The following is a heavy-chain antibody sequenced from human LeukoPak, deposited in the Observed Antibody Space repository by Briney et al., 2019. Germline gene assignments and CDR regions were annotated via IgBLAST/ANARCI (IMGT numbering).Heavy chain of an antibody. Sequence: GGSLRLSCAASGFTFSSYGMHWVRQAPGKGLEWVAFIRYDGSNKYYADSVKGRFTISRDNSKNTLYLQMNSLRAEDTAVYYCANVAAAGLLDYFDYWGQGTLVTVSS. CDR2: IRYDGSNK. CDR1: GFTFSSYG. CDR3: ANVAAAGLLDYFDY. V-gene: IGHV3-30*02. J-gene: IGHJ4*02. D-gene: IGHD6-13*01.